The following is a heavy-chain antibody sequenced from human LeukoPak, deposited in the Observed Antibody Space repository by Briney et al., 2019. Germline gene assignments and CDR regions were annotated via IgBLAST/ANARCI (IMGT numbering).Heavy chain of an antibody. Sequence: GGPLRLSCAASGFTFSSYAMSWVRQAPGKGLEWVSAISGSGGSTYYADSVKGRFTISRDNYKNTLYLQMNSLRAEDTAVYYCVKDRGSSGYFDYWGQGTLVTVSS. CDR2: ISGSGGST. D-gene: IGHD3-22*01. J-gene: IGHJ4*02. V-gene: IGHV3-23*01. CDR3: VKDRGSSGYFDY. CDR1: GFTFSSYA.